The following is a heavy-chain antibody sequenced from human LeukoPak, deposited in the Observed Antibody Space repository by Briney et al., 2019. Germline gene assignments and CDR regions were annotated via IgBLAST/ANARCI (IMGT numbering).Heavy chain of an antibody. CDR3: ARGLIYCSSTSCYRYYYGMDV. V-gene: IGHV4-34*01. J-gene: IGHJ6*02. D-gene: IGHD2-2*02. CDR2: INHSGST. Sequence: PSETLSLTCAVYGGPFSGYYWSWIRQPPGKGLEWIGEINHSGSTNYNPSLKSRVTISVDTSKNQFSLKLSSVTAADTAVYYCARGLIYCSSTSCYRYYYGMDVWGQGTTVTVSS. CDR1: GGPFSGYY.